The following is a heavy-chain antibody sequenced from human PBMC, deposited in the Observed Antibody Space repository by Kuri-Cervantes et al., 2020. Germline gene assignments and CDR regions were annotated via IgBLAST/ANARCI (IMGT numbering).Heavy chain of an antibody. CDR1: GGSISSYY. CDR2: IYYSGST. J-gene: IGHJ4*02. Sequence: ESLKISCAASGGSISSYYWSWIRQPPGKGLEWIGYIYYSGSTNYNPSLKSRVAISVDTSKNQFSLKLNSVTAADTAVYFCARVRSVNNFWSGRYFFDSWGQGTLVTVSS. CDR3: ARVRSVNNFWSGRYFFDS. V-gene: IGHV4-59*01. D-gene: IGHD3-3*01.